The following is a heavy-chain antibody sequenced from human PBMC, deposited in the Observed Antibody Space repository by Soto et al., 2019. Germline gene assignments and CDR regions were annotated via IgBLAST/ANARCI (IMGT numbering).Heavy chain of an antibody. D-gene: IGHD3-22*01. CDR3: AREGTYYYDSSGYTFDY. CDR2: IIPIFGTA. Sequence: QVPLVQSGAEVKKPGSSVKVSCKASGGTFSSYAISWVRQAPGQGLEWMGGIIPIFGTANYAQKFQGRVTITADESTSTAYMELSSLRSEDTAVYYCAREGTYYYDSSGYTFDYWGQGTLVTVSS. J-gene: IGHJ4*02. CDR1: GGTFSSYA. V-gene: IGHV1-69*01.